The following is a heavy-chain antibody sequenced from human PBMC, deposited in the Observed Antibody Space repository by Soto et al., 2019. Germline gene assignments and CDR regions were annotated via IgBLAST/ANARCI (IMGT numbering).Heavy chain of an antibody. D-gene: IGHD3-16*02. V-gene: IGHV4-31*03. Sequence: QVQLQESGPGLVQPSQTLSLTCIVSGGSISSGGYYWSWVRQHPGKGLEWIGNIYFSGNTYYSPSLQSRVTISVDTSKNHFSLNLNSVTAADTAVYYCARVRVAHYDYAWGSYHPDAFDIWGQGTMVSVSS. J-gene: IGHJ3*02. CDR2: IYFSGNT. CDR1: GGSISSGGYY. CDR3: ARVRVAHYDYAWGSYHPDAFDI.